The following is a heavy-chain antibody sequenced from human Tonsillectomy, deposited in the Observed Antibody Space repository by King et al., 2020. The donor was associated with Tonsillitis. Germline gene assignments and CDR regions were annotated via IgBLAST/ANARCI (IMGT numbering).Heavy chain of an antibody. J-gene: IGHJ4*02. D-gene: IGHD1-26*01. CDR1: GFTFSSYA. V-gene: IGHV3-23*04. CDR3: AKDRTFDIGSYFDDFGY. CDR2: ISGSGGST. Sequence: QLVQSGGGLVQPGGSLRLSCAASGFTFSSYAMSWVRQAPGKGLEWVSAISGSGGSTYYAESVKGRFTISRDKSKNKLYLQMNSLRAEDTAVYYCAKDRTFDIGSYFDDFGYWGQGTLVPVSS.